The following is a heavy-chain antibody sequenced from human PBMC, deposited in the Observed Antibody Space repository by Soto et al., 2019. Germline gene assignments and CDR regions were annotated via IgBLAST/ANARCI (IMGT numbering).Heavy chain of an antibody. CDR1: GGTFSSYA. J-gene: IGHJ6*02. CDR3: ARGYDFWSGPYYYYGMDV. CDR2: IIPIFGTA. V-gene: IGHV1-69*12. D-gene: IGHD3-3*01. Sequence: QVQLVQSGAEVKKPGSSVKVSCKASGGTFSSYAISWVRQAPGQGLEWVGGIIPIFGTANYAQKFQGRVTITADESTSTAYMELSSLRSEDTAVYYCARGYDFWSGPYYYYGMDVWGQGTTVTVSS.